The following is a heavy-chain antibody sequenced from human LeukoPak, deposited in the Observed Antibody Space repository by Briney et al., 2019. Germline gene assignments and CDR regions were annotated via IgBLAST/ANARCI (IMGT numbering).Heavy chain of an antibody. D-gene: IGHD4-17*01. Sequence: GASVKVSCKASGYTFTGYYMHWVRQAPGQGLEWMGWINPNSGGTNYAQKFQGRVTMTRDTSISTAYMELSRLRSDDTAVYYCARAATVTTSLIGNWFDPWGQGTLVTVSS. CDR1: GYTFTGYY. V-gene: IGHV1-2*02. J-gene: IGHJ5*02. CDR3: ARAATVTTSLIGNWFDP. CDR2: INPNSGGT.